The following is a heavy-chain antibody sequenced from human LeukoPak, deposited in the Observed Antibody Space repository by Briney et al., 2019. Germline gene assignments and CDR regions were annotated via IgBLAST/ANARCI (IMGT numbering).Heavy chain of an antibody. V-gene: IGHV3-43*01. CDR1: GFTFDHYS. J-gene: IGHJ4*02. CDR3: AKDGKNYFDY. CDR2: ISWDGGST. Sequence: GVSLRLSCAASGFTFDHYSRHWVRQAPGKGLEWVSLISWDGGSTYYADSVKGRFTISRDNSKNSLSLQMNSLRAEDTALYYCAKDGKNYFDYWGQGTLVTVSS.